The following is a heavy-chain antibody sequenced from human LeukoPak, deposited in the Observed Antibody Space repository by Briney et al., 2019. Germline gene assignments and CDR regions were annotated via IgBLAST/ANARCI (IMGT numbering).Heavy chain of an antibody. CDR1: GFTFSNYG. D-gene: IGHD6-19*01. CDR2: IRYDGSNK. V-gene: IGHV3-30*02. Sequence: GGSLRLSCAASGFTFSNYGIHWVRQAPGKGLEWVAFIRYDGSNKYYADSVKGRFTISRDNSKNTLYLQMNSLRAEDTAVYYCAKDRYNSGWYPDAFDIWGQGTMVTVSS. J-gene: IGHJ3*02. CDR3: AKDRYNSGWYPDAFDI.